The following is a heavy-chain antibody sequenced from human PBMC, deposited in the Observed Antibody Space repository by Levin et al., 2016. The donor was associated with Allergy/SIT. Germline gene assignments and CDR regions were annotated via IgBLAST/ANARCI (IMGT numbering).Heavy chain of an antibody. CDR2: ISGSGGST. D-gene: IGHD3-22*01. Sequence: WIRQPPGKGLEWVSAISGSGGSTYYADSVKGRFTISRDNSKNTLYLQMNSLRAEDTAVYYCATATTTIIVMGPFDYWGQGTLVTVSS. V-gene: IGHV3-23*01. J-gene: IGHJ4*02. CDR3: ATATTTIIVMGPFDY.